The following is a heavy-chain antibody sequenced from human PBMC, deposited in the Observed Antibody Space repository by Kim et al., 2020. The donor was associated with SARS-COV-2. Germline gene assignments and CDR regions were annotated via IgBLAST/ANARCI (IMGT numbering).Heavy chain of an antibody. V-gene: IGHV3-21*01. CDR3: ARDRGAFDI. Sequence: GGSLRLSCAASGFTFSSYSMNWVRQAPGKGLEWVSSIISSSSYIYYADPVKGRFTISRNNAKNSLYLQRTSLRAEDTAVYYCARDRGAFDIWGQGTMVTVSS. J-gene: IGHJ3*02. CDR1: GFTFSSYS. CDR2: IISSSSYI.